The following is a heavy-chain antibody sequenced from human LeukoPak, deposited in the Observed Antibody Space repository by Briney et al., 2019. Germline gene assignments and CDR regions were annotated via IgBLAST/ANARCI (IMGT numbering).Heavy chain of an antibody. Sequence: GASVKVSCKASGYTFTGYYMHWVRQAPGQGLEWMGWINPNSGGTNYAQKFQGWVTMTRDTSISTAYMELSRLRSDDTAVYYCARDPLNVEMAPLYYFDYWGQGTLVTVSS. J-gene: IGHJ4*02. CDR2: INPNSGGT. D-gene: IGHD5-24*01. V-gene: IGHV1-2*04. CDR1: GYTFTGYY. CDR3: ARDPLNVEMAPLYYFDY.